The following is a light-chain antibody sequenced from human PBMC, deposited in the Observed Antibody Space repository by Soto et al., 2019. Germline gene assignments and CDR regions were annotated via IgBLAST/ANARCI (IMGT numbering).Light chain of an antibody. J-gene: IGLJ2*01. CDR2: SNN. CDR1: ISNIGINT. V-gene: IGLV1-44*01. Sequence: QSVLTQPPSASGTPGQMVTSSCYGCISNIGINTGNWYQLLPGTAPKLLIYSNNQRPSGVPDRFSGSKSGTSASLAISVLQSEDEADYYCAAWDDSLNGVVFGGGTKLPVL. CDR3: AAWDDSLNGVV.